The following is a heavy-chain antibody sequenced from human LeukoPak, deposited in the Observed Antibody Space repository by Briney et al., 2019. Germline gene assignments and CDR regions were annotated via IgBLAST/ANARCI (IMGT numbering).Heavy chain of an antibody. CDR3: ARDLDGYYDNMDV. CDR1: GFTFSSYS. CDR2: ISSSSSYI. J-gene: IGHJ6*03. D-gene: IGHD5-24*01. Sequence: GGSLRLSCAASGFTFSSYSMNCVRQAAGKWLEWVSSISSSSSYIYYADSVKGLFTISRDNANNQLYLQMNSLRAEDTAVYYCARDLDGYYDNMDVWGKGTKVTVSS. V-gene: IGHV3-21*01.